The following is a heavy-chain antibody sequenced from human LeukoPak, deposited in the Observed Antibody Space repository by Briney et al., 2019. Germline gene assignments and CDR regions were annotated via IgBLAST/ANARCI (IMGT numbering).Heavy chain of an antibody. J-gene: IGHJ5*02. CDR2: INHSGST. CDR1: GGSFSGYY. V-gene: IGHV4-34*01. CDR3: ARDPTGIAAAGTGNWFDP. Sequence: SETLSLTCAVYGGSFSGYYWSWIRQPPGKGLEWIGEINHSGSTNYNPSLKSRVTISVDTSKNQFSLKLSSVTAADTAVYYCARDPTGIAAAGTGNWFDPWGQGTLVTVSS. D-gene: IGHD6-13*01.